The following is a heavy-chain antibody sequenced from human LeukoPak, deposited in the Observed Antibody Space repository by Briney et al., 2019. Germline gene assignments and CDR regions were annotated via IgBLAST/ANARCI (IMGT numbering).Heavy chain of an antibody. CDR3: AREPIGRSSPSGWFDP. CDR2: IKQDGSEK. J-gene: IGHJ5*02. CDR1: GFTFSSYW. V-gene: IGHV3-7*01. D-gene: IGHD6-6*01. Sequence: PGGSLRLSCAASGFTFSSYWMSWVRQAPGKGLEWVANIKQDGSEKYYVDSVKGRFTISRDNAKNSLYLQMNSLRAEDTAVYYCAREPIGRSSPSGWFDPWGQGTLVTASS.